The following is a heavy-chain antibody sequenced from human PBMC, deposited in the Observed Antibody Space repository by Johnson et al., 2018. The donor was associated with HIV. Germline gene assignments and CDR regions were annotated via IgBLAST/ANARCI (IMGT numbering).Heavy chain of an antibody. Sequence: QVQLVESGGGVVQPGRSLRLSCAASGFTFSSYGMHWVRQAPGKGLDWVSSISGSGGSTPYADSVKGRFTISRDNSKNTLYLQMNSLKADDTAIYYCAKDEEGYSSAWSAGTAFDIWGQGTMVTVSS. J-gene: IGHJ3*02. CDR2: ISGSGGST. CDR3: AKDEEGYSSAWSAGTAFDI. D-gene: IGHD6-13*01. CDR1: GFTFSSYG. V-gene: IGHV3-NL1*01.